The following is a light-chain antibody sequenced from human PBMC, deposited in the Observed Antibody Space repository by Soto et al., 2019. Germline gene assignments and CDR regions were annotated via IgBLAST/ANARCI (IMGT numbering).Light chain of an antibody. CDR2: DVN. V-gene: IGLV2-11*01. Sequence: QAVVTQPRSVSGSPGQSVTISCTGTSSDVGGYNSVSWYQQHPGKAPKLMIYDVNKRPSGVPDRFSGSKSGNTASLTISGLQAEDEADYYCCSYAGSFYVFGTGTKVTVL. J-gene: IGLJ1*01. CDR3: CSYAGSFYV. CDR1: SSDVGGYNS.